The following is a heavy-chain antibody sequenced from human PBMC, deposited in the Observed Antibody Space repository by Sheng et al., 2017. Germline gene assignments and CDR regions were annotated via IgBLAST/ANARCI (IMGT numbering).Heavy chain of an antibody. CDR3: ARGLRFLEWLMNWFDP. V-gene: IGHV4-38-2*01. Sequence: QVQLQESGPGLVKPSETLSLTCAVSGYSISSGYYWGWIRQPPGKGLDWIGSIYHSGSTYYNPSLKSRVTISVDTSKNQFSLKLSSVTAADTAVYYCARGLRFLEWLMNWFDPWGQGTLVTVSS. J-gene: IGHJ5*02. CDR2: IYHSGST. CDR1: GYSISSGYY. D-gene: IGHD3-3*01.